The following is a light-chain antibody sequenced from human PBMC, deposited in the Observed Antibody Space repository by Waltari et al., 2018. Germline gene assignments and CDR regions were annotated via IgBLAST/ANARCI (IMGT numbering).Light chain of an antibody. V-gene: IGLV2-8*01. CDR1: SSDVGGYDY. CDR3: SSYTSSNNCV. J-gene: IGLJ1*01. CDR2: EVN. Sequence: SALTQPPSASGSPGQSVTISCTGTSSDVGGYDYVPWYQQHPGKAPKLIIYEVNKRPSGVPDRFSGSKSGNTASLTVSGLQAEDEADYYCSSYTSSNNCVFGTGTKVTVL.